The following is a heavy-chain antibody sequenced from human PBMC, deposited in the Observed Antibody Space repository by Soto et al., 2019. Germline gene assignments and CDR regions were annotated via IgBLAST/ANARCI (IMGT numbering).Heavy chain of an antibody. CDR1: GYTFITFD. Sequence: ASVKVSCKASGYTFITFDISWVRQAAGQGLEWLGWMNPGSGKTGYASKFQGRVAMTRDASTGTSHLELSSLTSDDTAVYYCARMESAGTLHWFDPWGQGTLVTVYS. D-gene: IGHD6-13*01. CDR2: MNPGSGKT. CDR3: ARMESAGTLHWFDP. J-gene: IGHJ5*02. V-gene: IGHV1-8*02.